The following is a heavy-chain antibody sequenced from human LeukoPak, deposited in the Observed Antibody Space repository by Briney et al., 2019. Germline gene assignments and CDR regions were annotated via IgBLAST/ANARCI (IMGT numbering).Heavy chain of an antibody. D-gene: IGHD5-18*01. V-gene: IGHV3-21*01. CDR3: ARERGYSYGYGDY. CDR2: IGSSSTYE. Sequence: GSLRLSCAASGFTFSSYGMHWVRQAPGKGLEWVLSIGSSSTYEYYADSVKGRFTLSRDNAKNSLYLQMDSLRDEDTAVYYCARERGYSYGYGDYWSQGTLVTVSS. J-gene: IGHJ4*02. CDR1: GFTFSSYG.